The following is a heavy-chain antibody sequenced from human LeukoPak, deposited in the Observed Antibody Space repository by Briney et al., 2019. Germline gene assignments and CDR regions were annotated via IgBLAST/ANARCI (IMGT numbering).Heavy chain of an antibody. J-gene: IGHJ5*02. CDR2: INHSGST. CDR1: GFTFDDYA. D-gene: IGHD3-10*01. CDR3: ARAGRSRSILLRAYNWFDP. Sequence: GSLRLSCAASGFTFDDYAMHWVRQAPGKGLEWIGEINHSGSTNYNPSLKSRVTISVDTSTNQFSLKLSSVTAADTAVYYCARAGRSRSILLRAYNWFDPWGQGTLVTVSS. V-gene: IGHV4-34*01.